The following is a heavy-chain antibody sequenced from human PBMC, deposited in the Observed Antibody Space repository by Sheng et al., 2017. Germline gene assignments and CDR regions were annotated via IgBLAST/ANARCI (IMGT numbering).Heavy chain of an antibody. D-gene: IGHD2-15*01. J-gene: IGHJ4*02. V-gene: IGHV1-69*13. CDR2: IVPMFGTT. Sequence: QVQLVQSGAEVKKPGSSVKVSCKTSGGTFTRHALSWVRQAPGQGLEWLGWIVPMFGTTKYAQNFQGRVTLTADKSTATVYMELKNLTTEDTATYYCARDRLVASLTKGHYFDVWGQGTLVTVSS. CDR1: GGTFTRHA. CDR3: ARDRLVASLTKGHYFDV.